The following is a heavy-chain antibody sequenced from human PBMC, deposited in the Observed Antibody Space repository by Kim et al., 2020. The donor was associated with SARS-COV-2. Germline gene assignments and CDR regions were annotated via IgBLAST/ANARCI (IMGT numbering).Heavy chain of an antibody. V-gene: IGHV4-39*01. D-gene: IGHD3-9*01. CDR1: GGSISSSSYY. J-gene: IGHJ5*02. CDR3: ARLAHVLRYFDWLLYDGWFDP. Sequence: SETLSLTCTVSGGSISSSSYYWGWIRQPPGKGLEWIGSIYYSRSTYYNPSLKSRVTISVDTSKNQFSLKLSSVTAADTAVYYCARLAHVLRYFDWLLYDGWFDPWGQGTLVTVSS. CDR2: IYYSRST.